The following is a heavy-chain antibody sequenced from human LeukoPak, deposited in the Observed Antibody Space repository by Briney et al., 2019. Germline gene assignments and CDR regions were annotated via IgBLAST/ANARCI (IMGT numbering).Heavy chain of an antibody. J-gene: IGHJ5*02. CDR1: GGSISSSSYY. D-gene: IGHD6-19*01. CDR3: ARESIAVAKVRGYWFDP. Sequence: PSETLSLTCTVSGGSISSSSYYWGWIRQPPGKGLEWIGSIYYSGSTYYNPSLKSRVTISVDTSKNQFSLKLSSVTAADTAVYYCARESIAVAKVRGYWFDPWGQGTLVTVSS. CDR2: IYYSGST. V-gene: IGHV4-39*07.